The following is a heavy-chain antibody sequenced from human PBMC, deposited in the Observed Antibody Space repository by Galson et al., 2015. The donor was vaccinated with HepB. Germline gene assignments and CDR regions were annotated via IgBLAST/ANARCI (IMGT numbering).Heavy chain of an antibody. V-gene: IGHV1-69*10. CDR1: GYTFTSCA. J-gene: IGHJ4*02. CDR2: IIPILDIA. CDR3: ATGVDSGSYSIDY. Sequence: SVKVSCKASGYTFTSCAMHWVRQAPGQGLEWMGGIIPILDIANYAQKFQGRVTITADKSTSTAYMELSSLRAEDTAVYYCATGVDSGSYSIDYWGQGTLVTVS. D-gene: IGHD1-26*01.